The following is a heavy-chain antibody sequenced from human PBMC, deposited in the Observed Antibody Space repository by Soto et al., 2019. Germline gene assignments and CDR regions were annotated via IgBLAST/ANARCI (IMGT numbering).Heavy chain of an antibody. J-gene: IGHJ4*02. CDR3: GRSGENYNRLDY. CDR1: GFTFSDYY. D-gene: IGHD1-7*01. Sequence: GSLRLSCEASGFTFSDYYMSWIRQAPGKGLEWIAYSSNSGTFTKYADSVKGRFSISRDNAKNSLYLQINNLSGEDTATYFCGRSGENYNRLDYWGQGTKLSV. V-gene: IGHV3-11*06. CDR2: SSNSGTFT.